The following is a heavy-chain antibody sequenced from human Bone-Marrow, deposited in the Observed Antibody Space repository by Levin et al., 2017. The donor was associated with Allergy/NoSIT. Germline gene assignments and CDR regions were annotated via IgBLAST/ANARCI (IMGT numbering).Heavy chain of an antibody. CDR1: GFTFSSYW. Sequence: GGSLRLSCAASGFTFSSYWMHWVRQAPGKGLVWVSRINSDGSSTSYADSVKGRFTISRDNAKNTLYLQMNSLRAEDTAVYYCARDGKDIVVVPALVVRYYYYYYMDVWGKGTTVTVSS. CDR3: ARDGKDIVVVPALVVRYYYYYYMDV. V-gene: IGHV3-74*01. D-gene: IGHD2-2*01. CDR2: INSDGSST. J-gene: IGHJ6*03.